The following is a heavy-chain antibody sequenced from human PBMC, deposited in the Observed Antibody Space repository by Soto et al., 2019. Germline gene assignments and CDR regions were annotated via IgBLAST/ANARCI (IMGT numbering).Heavy chain of an antibody. D-gene: IGHD3-16*01. CDR2: ISYDGSNK. CDR3: ARDGGINWCDP. CDR1: GFTFSSYA. Sequence: ESGGGVVQPGRSLRLSCAASGFTFSSYAMHWVRQAPGKGLEWVAVISYDGSNKYYADSVKGRFTISRDNSKNTLYLQMNSLRAEDTAVYYCARDGGINWCDPWGQGTLVTVSS. V-gene: IGHV3-30-3*01. J-gene: IGHJ5*02.